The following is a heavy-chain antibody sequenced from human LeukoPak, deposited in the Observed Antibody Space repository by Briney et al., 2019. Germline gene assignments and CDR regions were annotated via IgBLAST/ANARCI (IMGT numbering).Heavy chain of an antibody. CDR2: IYTSGST. J-gene: IGHJ1*01. V-gene: IGHV4-61*02. Sequence: SETLSLTCTVSGGSISSGSYYWSWIRQPAGKGLEWIGRIYTSGSTNYNPSLKSRVTISVDTSKNRFSLKLSSVTAADTDVYYCARAFRGYHFLHWGQGTLVTVSS. CDR3: ARAFRGYHFLH. CDR1: GGSISSGSYY. D-gene: IGHD3-22*01.